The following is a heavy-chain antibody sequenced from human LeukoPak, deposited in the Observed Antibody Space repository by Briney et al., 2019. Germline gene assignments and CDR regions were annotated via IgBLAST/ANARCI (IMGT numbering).Heavy chain of an antibody. D-gene: IGHD3-9*01. CDR3: ARVARYDILTGYYKNWFDP. CDR2: IYYSGST. V-gene: IGHV4-39*07. CDR1: GGSISSSSYY. Sequence: SETLSLTCTVSGGSISSSSYYWGWIRQPPGKGLEWIGSIYYSGSTYYNPSLKSRVTISVDTSKNQFSLKLSSVTAADTAVYYCARVARYDILTGYYKNWFDPWGQGTLVTVSS. J-gene: IGHJ5*02.